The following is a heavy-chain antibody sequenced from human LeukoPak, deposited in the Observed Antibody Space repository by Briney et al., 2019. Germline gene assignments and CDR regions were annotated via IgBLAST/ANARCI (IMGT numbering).Heavy chain of an antibody. D-gene: IGHD3-10*01. J-gene: IGHJ3*02. CDR1: GFTFSSYE. Sequence: GGSLRLSCAASGFTFSSYEMNWVRQAPGRGLEWVSAISASGGSTYYADSVKGRSTISRDNSKNTLYLQMNNLRAEDTAVYYCAKRRDSYNGFDIWGQGTMVTVSS. V-gene: IGHV3-23*01. CDR2: ISASGGST. CDR3: AKRRDSYNGFDI.